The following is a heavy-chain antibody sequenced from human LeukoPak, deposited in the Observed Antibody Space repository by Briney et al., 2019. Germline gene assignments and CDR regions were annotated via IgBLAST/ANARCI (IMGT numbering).Heavy chain of an antibody. J-gene: IGHJ4*02. V-gene: IGHV4-34*01. CDR2: INHSGST. CDR3: AREAAAGTGNY. Sequence: PSETLSLTCAVYGGSFSVYYWSWIRQPPGKGLEWIGEINHSGSTNYNPSLKSRVTISVDTSKNQFSLKLSSVTAADTAVYYCAREAAAGTGNYWGQGTLVTVSS. D-gene: IGHD6-13*01. CDR1: GGSFSVYY.